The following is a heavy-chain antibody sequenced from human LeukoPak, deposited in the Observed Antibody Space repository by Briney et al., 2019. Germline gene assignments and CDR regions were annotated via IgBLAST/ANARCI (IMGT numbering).Heavy chain of an antibody. D-gene: IGHD4-17*01. Sequence: GGSLRLSCAASGFTFSSYAMQWVRQAPGKGLEYVSAISSNGSNTYYANSVKGRFTISRDNSKNTLYLQMGSLRAEDMAVYYCARAHDGDYADAFDGWGQGTMVTASS. V-gene: IGHV3-64*01. CDR2: ISSNGSNT. J-gene: IGHJ3*01. CDR3: ARAHDGDYADAFDG. CDR1: GFTFSSYA.